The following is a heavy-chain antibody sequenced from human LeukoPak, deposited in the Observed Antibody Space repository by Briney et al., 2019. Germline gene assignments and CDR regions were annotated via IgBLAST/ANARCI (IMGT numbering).Heavy chain of an antibody. CDR2: IIPSGGST. CDR1: GYTFTTYY. CDR3: ARSRGATILDY. D-gene: IGHD1-26*01. V-gene: IGHV1-46*01. J-gene: IGHJ4*02. Sequence: ASVKVSCKASGYTFTTYYIHWVRQAPGQGIEWMGLIIPSGGSTIYTQNFQGRVTMTRDTSISTAYMELSSLRSEDTAVYYCARSRGATILDYWGQGTLVTVSS.